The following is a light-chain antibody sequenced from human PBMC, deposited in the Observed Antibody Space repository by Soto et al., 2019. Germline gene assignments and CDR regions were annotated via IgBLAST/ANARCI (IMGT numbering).Light chain of an antibody. Sequence: EIVLIQSPATLSLSPGERATLSCRASQSVGSYFAWYQHKPGQPPTLLISDASNRTTGSPARFSGSGSETDVTLTISSLEPEDSAVYYCQQRSNWPSLTFGGGTKVEIK. V-gene: IGKV3-11*01. CDR1: QSVGSY. J-gene: IGKJ4*01. CDR3: QQRSNWPSLT. CDR2: DAS.